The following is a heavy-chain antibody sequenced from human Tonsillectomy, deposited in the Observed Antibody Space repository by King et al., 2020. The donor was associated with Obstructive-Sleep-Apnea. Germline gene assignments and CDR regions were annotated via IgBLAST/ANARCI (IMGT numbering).Heavy chain of an antibody. Sequence: VQLQESGPGLVKPSETLSLTCTVSGGSISSSDYYWGWIRQPPGKGLEWIGSVYYSGSTYYNPSLKSRVTISVDTSKNQFSLRVNSVTAADTAVYYCARHGSGWKLFDYWGQGSLVTVSS. V-gene: IGHV4-39*01. D-gene: IGHD6-19*01. CDR3: ARHGSGWKLFDY. J-gene: IGHJ4*02. CDR2: VYYSGST. CDR1: GGSISSSDYY.